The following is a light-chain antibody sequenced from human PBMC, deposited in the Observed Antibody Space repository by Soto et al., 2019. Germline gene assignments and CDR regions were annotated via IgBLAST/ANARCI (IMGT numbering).Light chain of an antibody. Sequence: EIVLTQSPATLSLSPGERVTLSCRASQSVSSYLAWYQQKPGQAPRFLIYDASNRATGIPARFSGSGSGTDFTLTISSLEPEDFAVYYCQHRRAFGGGTKVEI. CDR3: QHRRA. CDR1: QSVSSY. V-gene: IGKV3-11*01. CDR2: DAS. J-gene: IGKJ4*01.